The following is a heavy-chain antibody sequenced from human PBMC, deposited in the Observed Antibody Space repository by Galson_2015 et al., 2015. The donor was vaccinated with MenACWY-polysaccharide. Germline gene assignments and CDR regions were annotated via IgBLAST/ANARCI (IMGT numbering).Heavy chain of an antibody. V-gene: IGHV3-7*03. CDR3: ATQAWGRFDY. J-gene: IGHJ4*02. CDR1: GLTSSSHW. Sequence: SLRLSCAASGLTSSSHWMSWVRQAPGKGLEWVANIKGDGSETYYVESMKGRFTISRDNAKNSLYLQMNSLRVEDTAVYYCATQAWGRFDYWGQGALVTVSS. D-gene: IGHD7-27*01. CDR2: IKGDGSET.